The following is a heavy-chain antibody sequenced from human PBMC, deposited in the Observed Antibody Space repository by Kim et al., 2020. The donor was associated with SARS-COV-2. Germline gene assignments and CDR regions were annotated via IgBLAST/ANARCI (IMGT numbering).Heavy chain of an antibody. D-gene: IGHD1-7*01. J-gene: IGHJ4*02. CDR3: AKDIPPTGTTEGVFDY. V-gene: IGHV3-23*01. CDR1: GFTFSSYA. CDR2: ISGSGGST. Sequence: GGSLRLSCAASGFTFSSYAMSWVRQAPGKGLEWVSAISGSGGSTYYADSVKGRFTISRDNSKNMLYLQMNSLRAEDTAVYYCAKDIPPTGTTEGVFDYWGQGTLVTVSS.